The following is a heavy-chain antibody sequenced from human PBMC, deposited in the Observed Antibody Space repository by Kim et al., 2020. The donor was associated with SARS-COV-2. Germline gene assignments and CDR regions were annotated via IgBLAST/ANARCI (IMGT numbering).Heavy chain of an antibody. CDR2: FDPEDGET. Sequence: ASVKVSCKVSGYTLTELSMHWVRQAPGKGLEWMGGFDPEDGETIYAQKFQGRVTMTEDTSTDTAYMELSSLRSEDTAVYYCATHLEGLWFGTPDYWGQGTLVTVSS. D-gene: IGHD3-10*01. CDR1: GYTLTELS. V-gene: IGHV1-24*01. J-gene: IGHJ4*02. CDR3: ATHLEGLWFGTPDY.